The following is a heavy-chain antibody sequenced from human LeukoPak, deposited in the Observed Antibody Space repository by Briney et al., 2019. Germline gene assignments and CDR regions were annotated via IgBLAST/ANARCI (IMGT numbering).Heavy chain of an antibody. D-gene: IGHD3-22*01. CDR2: IYYSGST. CDR3: ARGDGYPRLKNWFDP. J-gene: IGHJ5*02. CDR1: GGSISSGGYY. V-gene: IGHV4-31*03. Sequence: SETLSLTCTVSGGSISSGGYYWSWLRQHPGTGLEWIGYIYYSGSTYYNPSLKSRVTISVDTSKNQFSLKLSSVTAADTAVNYCARGDGYPRLKNWFDPWGQGTLVTVSS.